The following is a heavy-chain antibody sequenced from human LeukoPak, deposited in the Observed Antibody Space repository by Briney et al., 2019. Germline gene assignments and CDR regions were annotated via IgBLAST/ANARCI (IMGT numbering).Heavy chain of an antibody. J-gene: IGHJ6*02. Sequence: PGGSLRLSCAASGITFSDYTMSWIRQAPGKGLEWISYIGSSGRTIYYADSVKGRFTISRDNAKNSLYLQMNSLRAEDTAVYFCATMHYYALDVWGQGTTVTASS. V-gene: IGHV3-11*01. CDR2: IGSSGRTI. CDR1: GITFSDYT. CDR3: ATMHYYALDV.